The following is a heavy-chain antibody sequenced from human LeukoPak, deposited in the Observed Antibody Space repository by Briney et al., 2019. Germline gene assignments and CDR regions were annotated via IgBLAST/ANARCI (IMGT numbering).Heavy chain of an antibody. Sequence: PGRSLGLSCAASGFTFDDYAMHWVRQAPGKGLEWVSGISWNSGSVGYADSVKGRFTISRDNAKNSLYLQMNSLRAEDTALYYCAKDQRDGTGYYAGLDYWGQGTLVTVSS. J-gene: IGHJ4*02. D-gene: IGHD3/OR15-3a*01. CDR1: GFTFDDYA. V-gene: IGHV3-9*01. CDR2: ISWNSGSV. CDR3: AKDQRDGTGYYAGLDY.